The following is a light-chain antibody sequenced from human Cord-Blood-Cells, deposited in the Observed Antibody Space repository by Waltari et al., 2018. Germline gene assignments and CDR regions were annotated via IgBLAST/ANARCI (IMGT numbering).Light chain of an antibody. CDR3: KQSYSTPYT. Sequence: DIQMTQSPSSLSASVGARVTITCRASQSISSYLNWYQQKPGKAPKLLIYAASSLQSGVPSRFSGSGSGTDFTLTISSLQPEDFATYYCKQSYSTPYTFGQGTKLEIK. CDR1: QSISSY. CDR2: AAS. V-gene: IGKV1-39*01. J-gene: IGKJ2*01.